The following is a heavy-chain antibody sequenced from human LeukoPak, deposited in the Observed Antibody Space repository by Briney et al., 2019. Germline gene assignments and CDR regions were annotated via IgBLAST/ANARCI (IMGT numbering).Heavy chain of an antibody. CDR3: ARDLSYYGSGSSYDY. V-gene: IGHV1-18*04. CDR1: GYTFTGYY. D-gene: IGHD3-10*01. J-gene: IGHJ4*02. Sequence: ASVKVSCKASGYTFTGYYMHWVRQAPGQGLEWMGWISAYNGNTNYAQKLQGRVTMTTDTSTSTAYMELRSLRSDDTAVYYCARDLSYYGSGSSYDYWGQGTLVTVSS. CDR2: ISAYNGNT.